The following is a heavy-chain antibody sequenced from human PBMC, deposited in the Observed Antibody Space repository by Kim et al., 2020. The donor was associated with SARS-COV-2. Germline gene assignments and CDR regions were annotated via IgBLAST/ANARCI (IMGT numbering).Heavy chain of an antibody. CDR3: ARGSLVVVTALPVNWFDP. Sequence: LRSRVTISVDKSKNQFSLKRSSVTAADTAVYYCARGSLVVVTALPVNWFDPWGQGTLVTVSS. D-gene: IGHD2-21*02. V-gene: IGHV4-4*02. J-gene: IGHJ5*02.